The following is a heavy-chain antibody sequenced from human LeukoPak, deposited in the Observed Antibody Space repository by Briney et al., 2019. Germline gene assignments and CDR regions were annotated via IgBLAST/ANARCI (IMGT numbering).Heavy chain of an antibody. V-gene: IGHV3-7*01. J-gene: IGHJ4*02. CDR1: GFTFSSYW. CDR2: IKQDGSEK. D-gene: IGHD6-19*01. Sequence: PGGSLRLSCAASGFTFSSYWMSWVRQAPGKGLEWVANIKQDGSEKYYVDSVKGRFTISRDNSKNTLYLQMNSLRAEDTAVYYCARDMGYSSGPPNYWGQGTLVTVSS. CDR3: ARDMGYSSGPPNY.